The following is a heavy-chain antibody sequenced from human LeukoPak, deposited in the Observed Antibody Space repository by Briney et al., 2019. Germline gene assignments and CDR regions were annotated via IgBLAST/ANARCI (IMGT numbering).Heavy chain of an antibody. CDR2: IIPIFGTA. Sequence: ASVKVSCKASGGTFSSYAISWVRQAPGQGLEWMGGIIPIFGTANYAQKFQGRVTITADESTSTAYMELSSLRSEDTAVYYCASGGPGARYYDSSGYPMDVWGQGTTVTVSS. CDR1: GGTFSSYA. CDR3: ASGGPGARYYDSSGYPMDV. V-gene: IGHV1-69*13. J-gene: IGHJ6*02. D-gene: IGHD3-22*01.